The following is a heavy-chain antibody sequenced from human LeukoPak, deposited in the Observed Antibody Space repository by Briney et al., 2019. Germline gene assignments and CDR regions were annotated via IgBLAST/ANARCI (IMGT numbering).Heavy chain of an antibody. CDR3: ARESSGSYYYGMDV. Sequence: GASVKVSCKASGYTFTGHYMHWVRQAPGQGLEWMGWINPNSGGTNYAQKFQGRVTMTRDTSISTAYMELSRLRSDDTAVYYCARESSGSYYYGMDVWGQGTTVTVSS. V-gene: IGHV1-2*02. J-gene: IGHJ6*02. CDR1: GYTFTGHY. CDR2: INPNSGGT. D-gene: IGHD1-26*01.